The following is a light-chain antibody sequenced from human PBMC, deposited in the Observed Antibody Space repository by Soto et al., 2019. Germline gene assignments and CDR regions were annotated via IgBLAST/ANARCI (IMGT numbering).Light chain of an antibody. Sequence: DIQMTQSPSSLSASVGDRVTITCRASQRISTYLNWYQQKPGTAPKLLIYAASSLQTGVPSRFSGSGSGTDFTLTISSLQPEDFAIYYCQQSYSTPWTFGQGTKVEIK. CDR2: AAS. V-gene: IGKV1-39*01. CDR3: QQSYSTPWT. J-gene: IGKJ1*01. CDR1: QRISTY.